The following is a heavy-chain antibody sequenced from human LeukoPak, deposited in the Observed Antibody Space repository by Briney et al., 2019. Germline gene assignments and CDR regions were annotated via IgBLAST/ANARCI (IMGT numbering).Heavy chain of an antibody. CDR2: ISYDGSNK. V-gene: IGHV3-30*18. CDR3: AKDMYGQGNSNDAFDI. CDR1: GFTFSSYG. D-gene: IGHD1-7*01. Sequence: PGGSLRLSCAASGFTFSSYGMHWVRQAPGKGLEWVAVISYDGSNKFYADSVKGRFTISRDNSKSTLYLQMNSLRAEDTAVYYCAKDMYGQGNSNDAFDIWGQGTMVTVSS. J-gene: IGHJ3*02.